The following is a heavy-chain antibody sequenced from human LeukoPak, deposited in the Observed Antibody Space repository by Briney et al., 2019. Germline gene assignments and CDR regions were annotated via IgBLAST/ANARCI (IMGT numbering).Heavy chain of an antibody. Sequence: GTSLRLSCAASGFTFSGYAMHWVRQAPGKGLEWVAVVSNGGSNKYYADSVKGRFTISRDNSKSTLYLQMNSLRAEDTAVYYCVRDLRVGAISFDYWGQGTLVTVSS. J-gene: IGHJ4*02. D-gene: IGHD1-26*01. V-gene: IGHV3-30-3*01. CDR3: VRDLRVGAISFDY. CDR2: VSNGGSNK. CDR1: GFTFSGYA.